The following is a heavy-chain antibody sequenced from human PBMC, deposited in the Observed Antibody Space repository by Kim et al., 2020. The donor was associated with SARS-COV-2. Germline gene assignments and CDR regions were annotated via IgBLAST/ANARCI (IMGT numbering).Heavy chain of an antibody. D-gene: IGHD3-10*01. CDR1: GFTFSSYW. V-gene: IGHV3-74*01. Sequence: GGSLRLSCAASGFTFSSYWMHWVRQAPGKGLVWVSRINSDGSSTSYADSVKGRFTISRDNAKNTLYLQMNSLRAEDTAVYYCARKGDGYYGGFDYWGQGTLVTVSS. CDR2: INSDGSST. J-gene: IGHJ4*02. CDR3: ARKGDGYYGGFDY.